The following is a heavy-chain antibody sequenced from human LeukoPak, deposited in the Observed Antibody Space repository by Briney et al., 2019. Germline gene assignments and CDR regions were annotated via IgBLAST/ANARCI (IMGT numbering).Heavy chain of an antibody. V-gene: IGHV3-21*01. CDR3: ASGPQGDAFDI. CDR1: GFTFSSYE. Sequence: PGGSLRLSCAASGFTFSSYEMNWVRQAPGKGLEWVSSISRGSTYVYYADSVKGRFTISRDDAKNSLYLQMNSLRAEDTAVYYCASGPQGDAFDIWGQGTMVTVSS. J-gene: IGHJ3*02. CDR2: ISRGSTYV.